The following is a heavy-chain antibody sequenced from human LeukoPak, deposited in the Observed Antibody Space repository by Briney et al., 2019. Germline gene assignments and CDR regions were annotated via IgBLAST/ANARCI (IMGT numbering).Heavy chain of an antibody. CDR1: GYIFTSYG. CDR3: ARVSLVWFGELSYYYMDV. CDR2: ISAYNGHT. V-gene: IGHV1-18*01. D-gene: IGHD3-10*01. J-gene: IGHJ6*03. Sequence: ASVKVSCKASGYIFTSYGISWVRQAPGQGLEWMGWISAYNGHTRYVQKLQDRVTMTTDTSTSTAYMELSSLRSEDTAVYYCARVSLVWFGELSYYYMDVWGKGTTVTISS.